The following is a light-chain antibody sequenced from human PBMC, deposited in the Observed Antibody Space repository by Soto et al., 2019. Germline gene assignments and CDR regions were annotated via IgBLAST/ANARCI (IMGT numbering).Light chain of an antibody. Sequence: EIVLTQSPATLSLSPGERATLSCRASQSVSIYLAWYQQKPGQAPRLLIYDSSNRATGIPARFSARGSGTDFTLIIRSLEPEDSAVYYCQHRSNWPPITFGQGTRLEIK. V-gene: IGKV3-11*01. CDR1: QSVSIY. CDR2: DSS. J-gene: IGKJ5*01. CDR3: QHRSNWPPIT.